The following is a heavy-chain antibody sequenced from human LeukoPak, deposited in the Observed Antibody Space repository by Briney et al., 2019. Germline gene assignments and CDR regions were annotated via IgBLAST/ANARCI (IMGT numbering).Heavy chain of an antibody. CDR3: AHDGCYDFHLGAFDI. V-gene: IGHV2-5*01. J-gene: IGHJ3*02. D-gene: IGHD3-3*01. CDR1: GFSLSTYGVG. CDR2: IFWNDDK. Sequence: SGPTLVKPTQTLTLTCTFSGFSLSTYGVGVGWIRQPPGKALERLALIFWNDDKRYSPSLKSRLTITKDTSKNQVVLTMTNMDPVDTAKYFCAHDGCYDFHLGAFDIWGQGTMVTVSS.